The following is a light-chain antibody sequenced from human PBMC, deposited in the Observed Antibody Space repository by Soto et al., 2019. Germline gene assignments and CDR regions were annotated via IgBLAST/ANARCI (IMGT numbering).Light chain of an antibody. J-gene: IGLJ1*01. Sequence: QSALTPPASVSASPGQSITISCTGTSSDVGGSNFVSWYQQHPGKPPKLIIYDVATRPSGVSNRFSGSKSGSTASLIISRLQTEDEADYYCVSFTSSTTYVFGSGTKLTVL. V-gene: IGLV2-14*03. CDR3: VSFTSSTTYV. CDR1: SSDVGGSNF. CDR2: DVA.